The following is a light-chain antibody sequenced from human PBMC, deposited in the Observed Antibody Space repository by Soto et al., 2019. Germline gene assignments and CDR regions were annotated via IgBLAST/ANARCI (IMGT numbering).Light chain of an antibody. CDR2: DAS. CDR3: QQPSNWPPGT. J-gene: IGKJ1*01. CDR1: QGVSSY. Sequence: EIVLTQSPATRSLSPGERATLSCRASQGVSSYLAWYQQKPGQAPRLLIYDASNRAPGIPARFSGSGSGTDFTLTISTLEPEDFAVYSCQQPSNWPPGTVGQGTKVDIK. V-gene: IGKV3-11*01.